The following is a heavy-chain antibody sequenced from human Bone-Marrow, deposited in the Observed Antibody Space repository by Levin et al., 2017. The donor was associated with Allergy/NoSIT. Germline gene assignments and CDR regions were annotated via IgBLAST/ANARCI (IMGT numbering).Heavy chain of an antibody. CDR2: INQDGSEK. CDR3: ASPSSGWYY. D-gene: IGHD6-19*01. V-gene: IGHV3-7*01. J-gene: IGHJ4*02. Sequence: GGSLRLSCAASGFTFSGDWMSWVRQAPGKGLEWVANINQDGSEKFYVDSVKGRFTISRDNAKESLFLQVSSLRADDTAVYYCASPSSGWYYWGQGTLVTVSS. CDR1: GFTFSGDW.